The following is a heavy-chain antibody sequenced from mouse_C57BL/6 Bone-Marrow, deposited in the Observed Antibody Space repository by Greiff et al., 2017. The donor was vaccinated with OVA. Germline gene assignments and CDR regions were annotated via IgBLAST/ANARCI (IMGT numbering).Heavy chain of an antibody. Sequence: VQLQQPGAELVRPGTSVKLSCKASGYTFTSYWMHWVKQRPGQGLEWIGVIDPSDSYTNYNQKFKGKATLTVDTSSSTAYMQLSSLTSEDSAVYYCARKPIYYYGKGFPYYAMDYWGQGTSVTVSS. J-gene: IGHJ4*01. CDR3: ARKPIYYYGKGFPYYAMDY. CDR1: GYTFTSYW. D-gene: IGHD1-1*01. V-gene: IGHV1-59*01. CDR2: IDPSDSYT.